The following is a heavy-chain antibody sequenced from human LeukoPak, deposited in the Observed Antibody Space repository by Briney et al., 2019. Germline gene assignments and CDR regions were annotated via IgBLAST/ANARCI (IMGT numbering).Heavy chain of an antibody. D-gene: IGHD6-19*01. V-gene: IGHV1-69*06. CDR2: IIPIFGTA. Sequence: SVKVSCKASGGTFSSYAISWVRQAPGQGLDWMGGIIPIFGTANYAQKFQGRVTITADKSTSTAYMELSSLRSEDTAVYYCARDSSSGWTSFDHWGQGTLVTVSS. CDR3: ARDSSSGWTSFDH. CDR1: GGTFSSYA. J-gene: IGHJ4*02.